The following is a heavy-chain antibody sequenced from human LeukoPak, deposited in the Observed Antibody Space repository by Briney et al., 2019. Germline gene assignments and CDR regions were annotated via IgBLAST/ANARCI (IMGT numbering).Heavy chain of an antibody. CDR1: GYTFTGHY. CDR3: AREGADIVATVYFYYYAMDV. Sequence: ASVKVSFKASGYTFTGHYMHWVRQAPGQGLEWMGWINPNSGGTNYAQKFQGRVTMTRDTSISTAYMELSRLRSDDTAIYYCAREGADIVATVYFYYYAMDVWGQGTTVIVSS. D-gene: IGHD5-12*01. V-gene: IGHV1-2*02. J-gene: IGHJ6*02. CDR2: INPNSGGT.